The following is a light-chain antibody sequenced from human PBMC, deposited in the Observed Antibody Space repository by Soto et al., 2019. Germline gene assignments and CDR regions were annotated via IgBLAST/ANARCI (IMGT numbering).Light chain of an antibody. CDR1: QSVSSD. CDR3: QQRSNWPSFT. CDR2: DAS. V-gene: IGKV3-11*01. Sequence: EIVLTQSPATLSLSPGERATLSCRASQSVSSDFAWYQQKPGQAPRLLIYDASNRATGIPARFSGSGSGTDFTLTISSLEPEDFAVYYCQQRSNWPSFTFGPGTKVDIK. J-gene: IGKJ3*01.